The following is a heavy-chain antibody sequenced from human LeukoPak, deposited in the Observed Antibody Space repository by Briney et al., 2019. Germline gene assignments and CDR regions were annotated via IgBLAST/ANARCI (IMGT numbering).Heavy chain of an antibody. Sequence: GGSLRLSCAASGFTFSRYWMHWVRQAPGKGLVWVARSNSNGISTSYADSVKGRFTISRDNAKNTLYLQMNSLRAEDTAVYFCAGETGTGFDPWGQGTLVTVS. CDR3: AGETGTGFDP. CDR2: SNSNGIST. CDR1: GFTFSRYW. V-gene: IGHV3-74*01. D-gene: IGHD3/OR15-3a*01. J-gene: IGHJ5*02.